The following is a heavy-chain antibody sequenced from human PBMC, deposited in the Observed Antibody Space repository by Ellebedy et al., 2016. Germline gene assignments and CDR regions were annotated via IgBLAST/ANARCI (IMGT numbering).Heavy chain of an antibody. CDR3: ARDPPAITTGTWG. CDR2: ISSRSSPI. V-gene: IGHV3-48*01. CDR1: GFPFSSNS. D-gene: IGHD5-24*01. Sequence: GGSLRLSXAASGFPFSSNSMNWVPQAPGKGLEWVSYISSRSSPIYYAASVKGRFTISRENAKNSLYLQMNSLRGDDTAVYYCARDPPAITTGTWGWGQGTLVTVSS. J-gene: IGHJ4*02.